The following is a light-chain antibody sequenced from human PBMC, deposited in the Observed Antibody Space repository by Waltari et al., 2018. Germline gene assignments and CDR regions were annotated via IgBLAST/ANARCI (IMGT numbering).Light chain of an antibody. Sequence: SYDLTQPPSVSVSPGQTARITCYGTALPRLYSYWYQQKPGQAPLLLIYKDTQRASGIPERFSGSSSGTTVTLTISGVQAEDEADYYCQSADTDFANHVLFGGGTQLTVL. J-gene: IGLJ2*01. CDR2: KDT. CDR1: ALPRLY. CDR3: QSADTDFANHVL. V-gene: IGLV3-25*03.